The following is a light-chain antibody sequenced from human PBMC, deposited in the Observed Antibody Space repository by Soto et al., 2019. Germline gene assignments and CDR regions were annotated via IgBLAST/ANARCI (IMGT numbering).Light chain of an antibody. CDR3: ASYSTGDTLYV. V-gene: IGLV2-14*01. Sequence: QSALTQPASVSGSPGQSISISCTGTRGDVGGYNYVSWYQHHPGKAPKLLISDVSSRPSGVSSRFSGSKSGNTASLTISGLPADDEADYYCASYSTGDTLYVFGSGTQVTVL. J-gene: IGLJ1*01. CDR1: RGDVGGYNY. CDR2: DVS.